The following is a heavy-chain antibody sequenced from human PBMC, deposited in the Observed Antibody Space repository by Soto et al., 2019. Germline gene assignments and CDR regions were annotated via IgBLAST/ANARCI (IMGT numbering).Heavy chain of an antibody. CDR1: GCSISSYY. CDR3: ARINTQGVVVTTYYFDY. J-gene: IGHJ4*02. V-gene: IGHV4-59*01. CDR2: IYYSGST. D-gene: IGHD3-22*01. Sequence: SETLSLTCRVSGCSISSYYWSWIRQPPGKGLEWIGYIYYSGSTNYNPSLKSRVTISVDRSKNQFSLKLSSVTAADTAVYYCARINTQGVVVTTYYFDYWGQGTLVPVSS.